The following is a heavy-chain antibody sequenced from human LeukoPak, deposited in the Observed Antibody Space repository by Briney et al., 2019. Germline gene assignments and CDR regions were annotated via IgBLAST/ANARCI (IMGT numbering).Heavy chain of an antibody. CDR1: GFSFSGHW. J-gene: IGHJ4*02. CDR3: ARGPNSNWSGLDF. Sequence: PGGSLRLSCTATGFSFSGHWMHWARQLPGKGLVWVSPISPTGSTTSYADSVKGRFTVSRDNAKNTLYLQVNNLRVEDTAVYYCARGPNSNWSGLDFWGQGTLLTVSS. D-gene: IGHD6-6*01. V-gene: IGHV3-74*01. CDR2: ISPTGSTT.